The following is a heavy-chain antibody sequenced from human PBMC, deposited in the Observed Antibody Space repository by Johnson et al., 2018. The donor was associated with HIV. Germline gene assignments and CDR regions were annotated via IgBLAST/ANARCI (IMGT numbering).Heavy chain of an antibody. J-gene: IGHJ3*02. CDR1: GFTFDDYG. CDR2: INWNGGNT. D-gene: IGHD6-13*01. V-gene: IGHV3-20*04. CDR3: TTLGYTTRPRAFDI. Sequence: VQLVESGGGVVQPGRSLRLSCAASGFTFDDYGMSWVRQAPGKGLEWVSGINWNGGNTGYADSVKGRFTISRDNAKNSLNLQMNSLKTEDTAMYYCTTLGYTTRPRAFDIWGQGTMVTVSS.